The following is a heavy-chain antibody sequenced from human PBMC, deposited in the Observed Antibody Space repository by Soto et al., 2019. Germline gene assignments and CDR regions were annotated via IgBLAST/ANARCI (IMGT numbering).Heavy chain of an antibody. V-gene: IGHV3-43*01. CDR1: GFTFDDYT. D-gene: IGHD3-10*01. CDR3: AKDDGSGNHYYYGRDV. J-gene: IGHJ6*02. CDR2: ISWDGGST. Sequence: EVQLVESGGVVVQPGGSLRLSCAASGFTFDDYTMHWVRQAPGKGLEWVSLISWDGGSTYYADSVKGRFTITRDNSKNSLYLQMNSLRTEDTALYYCAKDDGSGNHYYYGRDVWGQGTTVTVSS.